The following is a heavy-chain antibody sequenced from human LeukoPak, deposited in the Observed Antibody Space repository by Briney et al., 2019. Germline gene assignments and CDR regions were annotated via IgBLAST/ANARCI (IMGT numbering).Heavy chain of an antibody. D-gene: IGHD3-3*01. V-gene: IGHV4-38-2*01. J-gene: IGHJ5*02. Sequence: PSETLSLTCSVFGHSISSNYYWAWIRQPPGKGLEWIGSIYHSGSTFYNPSLRSRVTLSVDTSENHFSLKVKSVSATDTAVYYCARHDYYHFWSTLNWFDPWGEGTLVPVSS. CDR1: GHSISSNYY. CDR3: ARHDYYHFWSTLNWFDP. CDR2: IYHSGST.